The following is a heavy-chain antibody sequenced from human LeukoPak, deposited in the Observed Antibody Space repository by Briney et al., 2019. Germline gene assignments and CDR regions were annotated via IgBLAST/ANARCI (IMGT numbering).Heavy chain of an antibody. J-gene: IGHJ4*02. CDR1: GSTFTSYG. D-gene: IGHD2-15*01. Sequence: ASVKVSCKASGSTFTSYGISWVRQAPGPGLGWMGWISAYNGNTNYTQNLQARVTMTTDTSTSTTNMKLRRLRSDHTTVYYRASDDVVVVAALIDYWGQGTLVTVSS. V-gene: IGHV1-18*01. CDR2: ISAYNGNT. CDR3: ASDDVVVVAALIDY.